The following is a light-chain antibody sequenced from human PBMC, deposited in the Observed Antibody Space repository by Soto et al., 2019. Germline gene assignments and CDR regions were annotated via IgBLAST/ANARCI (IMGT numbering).Light chain of an antibody. V-gene: IGKV1-5*03. J-gene: IGKJ2*01. CDR2: KAS. CDR3: QQYHSYPYT. CDR1: QSISSW. Sequence: DIPMTQSPSTLSASVGDRVTITCRASQSISSWLAWYQQKPGKAPKVLISKASTLQSGVPSRFSGSRSAPEFTLTVSSLQPDDFATYYCQQYHSYPYTFGQGTKLEIE.